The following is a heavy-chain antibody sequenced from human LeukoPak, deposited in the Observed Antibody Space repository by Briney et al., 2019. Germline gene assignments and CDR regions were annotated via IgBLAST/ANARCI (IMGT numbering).Heavy chain of an antibody. CDR1: GFTFSSFG. J-gene: IGHJ4*02. V-gene: IGHV3-33*01. Sequence: GGSLRLSCAASGFTFSSFGMHWVRQAPGKGLERVAVIWYDGSHKNYADSVNGRFTISRDNSKNTLYLQMNSLRAEDTAVYHCARDRGAGRNGLDNWGQGTLVTVSS. CDR2: IWYDGSHK. CDR3: ARDRGAGRNGLDN. D-gene: IGHD3-10*01.